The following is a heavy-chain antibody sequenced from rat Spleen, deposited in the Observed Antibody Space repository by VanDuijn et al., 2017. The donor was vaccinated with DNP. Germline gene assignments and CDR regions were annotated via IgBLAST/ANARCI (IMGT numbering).Heavy chain of an antibody. CDR1: GFTFSDYY. Sequence: EVQLVESGGGLVQPGRSLKLSCAASGFTFSDYYMSWVRQAPTTGLEWVASINPDGGSTYYRDSVKGRFTISRGNAKSTLYLQMNSLRSEDTATYYCARQSAIYYYGYVPTYFDYWGQGVMVTVSS. CDR2: INPDGGST. CDR3: ARQSAIYYYGYVPTYFDY. V-gene: IGHV5-22*01. J-gene: IGHJ2*01. D-gene: IGHD1-12*01.